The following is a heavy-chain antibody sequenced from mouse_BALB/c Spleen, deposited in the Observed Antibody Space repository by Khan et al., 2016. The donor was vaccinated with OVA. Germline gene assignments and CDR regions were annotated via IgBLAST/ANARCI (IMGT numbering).Heavy chain of an antibody. J-gene: IGHJ1*01. Sequence: EVQLQESGPGLVKPSQSLSLTCTVTGYSITSDYAWNWIRQFPGNKLEWMGYISYSGSTNYNPSLKSRISITRDTSKNQFFVQLNSVTTEDTATYYFARRYYYGHWYFDIWGAGTTVTVSS. CDR2: ISYSGST. V-gene: IGHV3-2*02. CDR1: GYSITSDYA. D-gene: IGHD1-1*01. CDR3: ARRYYYGHWYFDI.